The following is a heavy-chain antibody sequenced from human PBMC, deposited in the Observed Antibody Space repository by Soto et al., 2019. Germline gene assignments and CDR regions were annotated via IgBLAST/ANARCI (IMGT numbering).Heavy chain of an antibody. D-gene: IGHD3-10*01. V-gene: IGHV1-8*01. CDR2: VNPDNGHA. CDR1: GYTFITYD. CDR3: ARWGVSPYGFDV. Sequence: ASVKVSCKASGYTFITYDISWVRQAPGRGLEWMGWVNPDNGHAGYAHMFQGRVTMTSDTSTNTAYMELSGLRVEDTAVYYCARWGVSPYGFDVWGQGATVTVSS. J-gene: IGHJ6*02.